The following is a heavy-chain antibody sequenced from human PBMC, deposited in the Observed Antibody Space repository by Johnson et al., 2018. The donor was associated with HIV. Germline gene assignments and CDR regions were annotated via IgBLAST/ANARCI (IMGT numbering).Heavy chain of an antibody. J-gene: IGHJ3*02. CDR2: ISYDGNNK. D-gene: IGHD3-3*01. V-gene: IGHV3-30*04. Sequence: QVQLVESGGGVVQPGRSLRLSCAASGFTFSSYAIHWVRQAPGKGLEWVAVISYDGNNKYYADSVKGRFTISRDNSKNTLHLQMNSLRAEDAAVYYCARDSGPPDFWSGYRLIVAFNIWGQGTMVTVSS. CDR1: GFTFSSYA. CDR3: ARDSGPPDFWSGYRLIVAFNI.